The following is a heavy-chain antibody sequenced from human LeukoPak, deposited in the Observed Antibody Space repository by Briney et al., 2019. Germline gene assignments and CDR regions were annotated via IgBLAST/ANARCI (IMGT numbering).Heavy chain of an antibody. Sequence: GGSLRLSCAASGFTFSSYAMSWVRQAPGKGLEWVSAISGSGGSTYYADSVKGRFTISRDNSKNTLYLQMNSLRAEDMAVYYCAKDTPYSSGWYGDAFDIWGQGTMVTVSS. J-gene: IGHJ3*02. CDR2: ISGSGGST. V-gene: IGHV3-23*01. CDR1: GFTFSSYA. CDR3: AKDTPYSSGWYGDAFDI. D-gene: IGHD6-19*01.